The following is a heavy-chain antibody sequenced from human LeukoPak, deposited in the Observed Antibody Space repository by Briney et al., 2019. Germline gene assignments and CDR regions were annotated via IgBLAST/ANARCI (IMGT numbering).Heavy chain of an antibody. CDR2: VYYSGST. Sequence: SETLSLTCTLSGDSISSYCWSWIRQPPGKGLEGFGYVYYSGSTKHNPSLKSRVTISVDTPKNQFSLKLTSVTAADTAVYYCARRRYLGNYIDVWGKGTTVTVSS. CDR3: ARRRYLGNYIDV. CDR1: GDSISSYC. V-gene: IGHV4-59*01. D-gene: IGHD3-9*01. J-gene: IGHJ6*03.